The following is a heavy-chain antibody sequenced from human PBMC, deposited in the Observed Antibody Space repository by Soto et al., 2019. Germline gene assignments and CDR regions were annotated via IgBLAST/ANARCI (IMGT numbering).Heavy chain of an antibody. CDR3: ARHEKDRLQHDGGTWYYYMDV. J-gene: IGHJ6*03. CDR2: IYYSGST. V-gene: IGHV4-39*01. Sequence: QLQLQESGPGLVKPSETLSLTCTVSGGSISSSSYYWGWIRQPPGKGLEWIGSIYYSGSTYYNPSLKSRVTISVDTSKNQFSLKLSSVTAADTAVYYCARHEKDRLQHDGGTWYYYMDVWGKGTTVTVSS. D-gene: IGHD4-4*01. CDR1: GGSISSSSYY.